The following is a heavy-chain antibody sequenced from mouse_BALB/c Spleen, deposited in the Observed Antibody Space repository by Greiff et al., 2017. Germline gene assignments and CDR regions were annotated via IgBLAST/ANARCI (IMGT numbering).Heavy chain of an antibody. J-gene: IGHJ4*01. CDR3: TSSYYYAMDY. V-gene: IGHV1S22*01. CDR2: IYPGSGST. CDR1: GYTFTSYW. Sequence: LQQPGSELVRPGASVKLSCKASGYTFTSYWMHWVKQRHGQGLEWIGNIYPGSGSTNYDEKFKSKGTLTVDTSSSTAYMHLSSLTSEDSAVYYCTSSYYYAMDYWGQGTSVTVSS.